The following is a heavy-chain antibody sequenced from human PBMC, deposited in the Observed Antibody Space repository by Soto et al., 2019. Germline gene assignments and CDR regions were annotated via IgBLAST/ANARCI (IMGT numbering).Heavy chain of an antibody. CDR3: AREVIPLTTDWYFDL. CDR1: GGSISGGVGGLYY. D-gene: IGHD4-17*01. Sequence: QWQLRESGPGLVKPSETLSRTCTVSGGSISGGVGGLYYWSWIRQPPGKGLEWIGYIYDSGSTYYNPSLKSRVTISVDTSKNQYSLRLSSVTAADTAVYYCAREVIPLTTDWYFDLWGRGTLVTVSS. CDR2: IYDSGST. J-gene: IGHJ2*01. V-gene: IGHV4-30-4*01.